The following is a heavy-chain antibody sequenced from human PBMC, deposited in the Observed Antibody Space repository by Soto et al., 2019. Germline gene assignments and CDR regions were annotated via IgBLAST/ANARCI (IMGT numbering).Heavy chain of an antibody. J-gene: IGHJ3*02. V-gene: IGHV1-69*01. CDR1: GGTFRNYA. CDR2: VIPIFGTT. CDR3: ARRFIQVNVGNHDSFDI. Sequence: QVQLVQSVAEVKKPGSSVKVSCKASGGTFRNYAFSWVRQAPGQGLEWMGEVIPIFGTTPYAQKFQGRVTITADESTNTAYLQLSSLRSEDTAVYYCARRFIQVNVGNHDSFDIWGQGTMVTVSS. D-gene: IGHD1-1*01.